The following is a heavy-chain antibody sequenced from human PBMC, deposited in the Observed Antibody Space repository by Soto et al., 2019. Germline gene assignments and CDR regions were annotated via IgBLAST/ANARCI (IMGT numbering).Heavy chain of an antibody. Sequence: GGSLRLSCAASGFTFSSYSMNWVRQAPGKGLEWVSYISSSSSTIYYADSVKGRFTISRDNAKNSLYLQMNSLRDEDTAVYYCARGVLERLLGRYYGMDVWGQGTTVTVSS. D-gene: IGHD1-1*01. CDR3: ARGVLERLLGRYYGMDV. J-gene: IGHJ6*02. V-gene: IGHV3-48*02. CDR2: ISSSSSTI. CDR1: GFTFSSYS.